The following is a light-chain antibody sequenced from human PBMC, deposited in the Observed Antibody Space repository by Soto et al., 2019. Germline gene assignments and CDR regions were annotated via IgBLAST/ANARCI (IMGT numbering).Light chain of an antibody. Sequence: QSALTQPRSASGSPGQSVTISCTGTSRDIGGYDFVSWYQQHPGKAPKLLIYDVIKRPSGVPDRFSGSKSGNTASLTVSGLQTDDEADYYCSSYGGSNNLLFGGGTQLTVL. V-gene: IGLV2-8*01. CDR1: SRDIGGYDF. CDR3: SSYGGSNNLL. J-gene: IGLJ2*01. CDR2: DVI.